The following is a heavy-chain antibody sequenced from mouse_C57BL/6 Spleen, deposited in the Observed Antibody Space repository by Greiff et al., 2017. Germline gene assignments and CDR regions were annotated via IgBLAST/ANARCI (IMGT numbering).Heavy chain of an antibody. D-gene: IGHD3-2*02. Sequence: VKLVESGPELVKPGASVKISCKASGYAFSSSWMNWVNQRPGKGLEWIGRIYPGDGDTNYNGKFKGKATLTADKSSSTAYMQLSSLTSEDSAVYFCVLDSSGYGGFAYWGQGTLVTVSA. CDR1: GYAFSSSW. CDR3: VLDSSGYGGFAY. V-gene: IGHV1-82*01. J-gene: IGHJ3*01. CDR2: IYPGDGDT.